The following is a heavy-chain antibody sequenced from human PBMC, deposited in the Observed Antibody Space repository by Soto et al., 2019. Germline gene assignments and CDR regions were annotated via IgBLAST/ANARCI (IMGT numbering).Heavy chain of an antibody. J-gene: IGHJ6*02. V-gene: IGHV3-74*01. CDR3: ARDRSYSLDV. Sequence: EVQLVESGGGLLQPGGSLRLSCAVSGSTFSNDWMHWVCQAPGKGLVWVSHINSDGSSTNYADFVKGRFTIARDNAKNTVYLQMNSLRAEDTAVYYCARDRSYSLDVWGQGTTVTVSS. CDR1: GSTFSNDW. CDR2: INSDGSST.